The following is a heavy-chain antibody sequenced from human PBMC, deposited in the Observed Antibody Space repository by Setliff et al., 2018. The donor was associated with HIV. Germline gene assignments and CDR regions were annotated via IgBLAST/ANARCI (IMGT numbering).Heavy chain of an antibody. CDR3: ARSSLHCGGGSCYLTWFDP. CDR2: INHSANT. J-gene: IGHJ5*02. V-gene: IGHV4-34*01. Sequence: SETLSLTCAVYGGSFSGNYWNWIRQPPGKGLEWIGEINHSANTNYSPSLKSRVTISVDTSKNQFSLKLNSVTAADTAVYYCARSSLHCGGGSCYLTWFDPWGQGTLVTVAS. CDR1: GGSFSGNY. D-gene: IGHD2-15*01.